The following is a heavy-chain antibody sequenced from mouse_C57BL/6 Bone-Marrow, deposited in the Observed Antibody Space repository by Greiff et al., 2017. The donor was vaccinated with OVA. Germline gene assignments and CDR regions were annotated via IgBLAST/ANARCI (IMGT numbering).Heavy chain of an antibody. J-gene: IGHJ3*01. Sequence: VQLQQPGTELVKPGASVKLSCKASGYTFTSYWMHWVKQRPGQGLEWIGVIDPSDSYTNYNQKFKGKATLTVDTSSSTAYMQLSSLTSEDSAVYYCARSATMVTTGFAYWGQGTPVTVSA. CDR1: GYTFTSYW. CDR2: IDPSDSYT. V-gene: IGHV1-69*02. D-gene: IGHD2-2*01. CDR3: ARSATMVTTGFAY.